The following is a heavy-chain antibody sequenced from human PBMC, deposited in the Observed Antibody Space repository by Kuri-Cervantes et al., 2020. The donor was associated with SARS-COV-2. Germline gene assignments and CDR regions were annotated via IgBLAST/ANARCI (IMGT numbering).Heavy chain of an antibody. D-gene: IGHD3-10*01. CDR1: GFTFSTYA. CDR2: ISGSGGST. CDR3: ASGPGILWFGDDY. Sequence: LSLTCAASGFTFSTYAMSWVRQAPGKGLEWVSTISGSGGSTYYADSVKGRFTISRDNSKNTLYLQMNSLRAEDTAVYYCASGPGILWFGDDYWGQGTLVTVSS. V-gene: IGHV3-23*01. J-gene: IGHJ4*02.